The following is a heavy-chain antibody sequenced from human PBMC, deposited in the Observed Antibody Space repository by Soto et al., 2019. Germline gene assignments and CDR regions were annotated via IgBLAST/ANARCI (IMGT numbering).Heavy chain of an antibody. D-gene: IGHD3-10*01. CDR3: ARDLEPLLWFGKSPSGYYYGMDV. V-gene: IGHV1-2*04. Sequence: ASVKVSCKASGYTLTGYYMHWVRQAPGQGLEWMGWINPNSGGTNYAQKFQGWVTMTRDTSISTAYMELSRLRSDDTAVYYCARDLEPLLWFGKSPSGYYYGMDVWGQGTTVTVSS. CDR2: INPNSGGT. J-gene: IGHJ6*02. CDR1: GYTLTGYY.